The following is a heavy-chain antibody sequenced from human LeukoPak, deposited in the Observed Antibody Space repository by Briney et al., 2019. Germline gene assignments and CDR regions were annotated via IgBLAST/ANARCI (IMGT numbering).Heavy chain of an antibody. V-gene: IGHV1-69*10. CDR2: IIPLLDQT. D-gene: IGHD5-12*01. J-gene: IGHJ5*02. CDR3: VRSGYDYDWFDP. Sequence: SVKVSCKASGGPXTDYSVSGVRQAPGQGLEWMGGIIPLLDQTNYVQKFQGRVTFSADKSTTTTYMELSGLKSDDTAVYYCVRSGYDYDWFDPWGQGTLVTVSS. CDR1: GGPXTDYS.